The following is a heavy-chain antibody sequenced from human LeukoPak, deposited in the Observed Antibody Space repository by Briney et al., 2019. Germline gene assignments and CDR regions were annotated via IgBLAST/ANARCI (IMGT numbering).Heavy chain of an antibody. J-gene: IGHJ4*02. CDR2: ICSAGNI. CDR3: AREKYGSGPQPFDY. CDR1: GFTFSSYS. V-gene: IGHV3-66*01. D-gene: IGHD3-10*01. Sequence: GGSLRLSCAASGFTFSSYSMNWVRQAPGKGLEWVSSICSAGNIYYADSAKGRFTISRDNSKNTLYLQMNSLRVDDTAVYYCAREKYGSGPQPFDYWGQGTQVTVSS.